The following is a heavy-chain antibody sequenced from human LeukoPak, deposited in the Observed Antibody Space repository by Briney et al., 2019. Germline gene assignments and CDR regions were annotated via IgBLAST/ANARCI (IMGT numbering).Heavy chain of an antibody. CDR1: GFIFHNAW. CDR3: VTDGWLPPYYFTY. CDR2: IKNKNRGGPT. Sequence: GGSLRLSCAASGFIFHNAWIHWVRQAPGKGREWVGRIKNKNRGGPTSYIEPVNGRFTISRDDSRNTVNQEMDSLKHEDTAVYYCVTDGWLPPYYFTYWGQGTLVTVSS. J-gene: IGHJ1*01. V-gene: IGHV3-15*01. D-gene: IGHD3-10*01.